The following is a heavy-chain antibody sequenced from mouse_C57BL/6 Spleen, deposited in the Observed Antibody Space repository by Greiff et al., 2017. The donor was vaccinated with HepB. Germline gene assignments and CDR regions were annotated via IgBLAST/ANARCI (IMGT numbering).Heavy chain of an antibody. CDR3: ARRDSSGYGGAMDY. Sequence: VQPQQPGAELVRPGSSVKLSCKASGYTFTSYWMHWVKQRPIQGLEWIGNIDPSDSETHYNQKFKDKATLTVDKSSSTAYMQLSSLTSEDSAVYYCARRDSSGYGGAMDYWGQGTSVTVSS. CDR2: IDPSDSET. V-gene: IGHV1-52*01. J-gene: IGHJ4*01. CDR1: GYTFTSYW. D-gene: IGHD3-2*02.